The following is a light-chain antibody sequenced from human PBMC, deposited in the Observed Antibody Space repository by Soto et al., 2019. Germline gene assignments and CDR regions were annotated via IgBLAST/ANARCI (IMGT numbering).Light chain of an antibody. CDR3: QQYNDWPLT. CDR1: QSVSSN. CDR2: GAF. V-gene: IGKV3-15*01. Sequence: EILMTQSPVTLSVSPGDRATLSCRASQSVSSNLAWYQQKPGQAPSLLIYGAFTRATGIPARFSGTGSGTEFTLTISSLQSEDFALYYCQQYNDWPLTFXQGTKVDIK. J-gene: IGKJ1*01.